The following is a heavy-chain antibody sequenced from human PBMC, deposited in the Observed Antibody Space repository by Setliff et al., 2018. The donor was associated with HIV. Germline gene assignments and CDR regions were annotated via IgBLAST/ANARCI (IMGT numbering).Heavy chain of an antibody. D-gene: IGHD2-15*01. Sequence: SETLSLTCTVSGGSITSGTYYWNWIRQHPGKGLEWIGYIYYSGSTYYNPSLKSRITISVDTSKNQFSLTLNSVTAADTAVYYCARDEGVVAATETYYYNGLDVWGQGTTVTVS. CDR1: GGSITSGTYY. CDR2: IYYSGST. J-gene: IGHJ6*02. CDR3: ARDEGVVAATETYYYNGLDV. V-gene: IGHV4-31*03.